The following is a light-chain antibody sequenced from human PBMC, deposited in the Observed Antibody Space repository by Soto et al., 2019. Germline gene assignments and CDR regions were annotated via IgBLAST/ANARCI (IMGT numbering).Light chain of an antibody. Sequence: EIVLTQSPGTLSLSPGERATLSCRASQNVAGRYLAWYRQKPGQSPRLLIYGASNRATGIADRFSASGSGTDFTLTISRLQPEDFAVYYCQQYGSSPLTFGGGTKVDIK. CDR2: GAS. V-gene: IGKV3-20*01. CDR3: QQYGSSPLT. J-gene: IGKJ4*01. CDR1: QNVAGRY.